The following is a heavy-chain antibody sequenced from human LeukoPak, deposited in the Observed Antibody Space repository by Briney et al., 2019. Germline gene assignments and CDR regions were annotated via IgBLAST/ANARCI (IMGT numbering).Heavy chain of an antibody. J-gene: IGHJ5*02. CDR2: ISYDGSNK. D-gene: IGHD6-13*01. Sequence: PGGSPRLSCAASGFTFSSYAMHWVRQAPGKGLEWVTVISYDGSNKYYADSMKGRFTISRDNSKNTLYLQMNSLRAEDTAVYYCARGDKELVFKRRKGGFDPWGQGTLVTVSS. CDR3: ARGDKELVFKRRKGGFDP. V-gene: IGHV3-30*04. CDR1: GFTFSSYA.